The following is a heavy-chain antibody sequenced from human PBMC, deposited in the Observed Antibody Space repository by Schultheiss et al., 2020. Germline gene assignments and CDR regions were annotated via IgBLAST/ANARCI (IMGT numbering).Heavy chain of an antibody. CDR2: IYTSGSI. Sequence: SETLSLTCTVSGGSISSGSYYWSWIRQPAGKGLEWIGRIYTSGSIKYNPSLKSRVTISVDTSENQFSLELRSVTAADTAVYYCAREIGLRDGYKRMEMAFDYWGQGTLVTVSS. D-gene: IGHD5-24*01. CDR3: AREIGLRDGYKRMEMAFDY. CDR1: GGSISSGSYY. J-gene: IGHJ4*02. V-gene: IGHV4-61*02.